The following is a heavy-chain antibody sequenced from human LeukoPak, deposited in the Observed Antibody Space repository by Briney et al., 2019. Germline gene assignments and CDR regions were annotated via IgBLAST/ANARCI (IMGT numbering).Heavy chain of an antibody. J-gene: IGHJ4*02. V-gene: IGHV4-39*01. CDR1: GGSISSGGYY. CDR2: INHSGST. CDR3: ARHFPGDY. Sequence: SETLSLTCTVSGGSISSGGYYWSWIRQPPGKGLEWIGEINHSGSTNYNPSLKSRVTISVDTSKNQFSLKLSSVTAADTAVYYCARHFPGDYWGQGTLVTVSS.